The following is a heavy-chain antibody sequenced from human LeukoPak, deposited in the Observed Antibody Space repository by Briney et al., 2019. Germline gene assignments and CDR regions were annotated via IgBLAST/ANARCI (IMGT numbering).Heavy chain of an antibody. CDR3: ARGSTRFDP. Sequence: SETLSLTCTVSGGSISSSSYYWGWIRQPPGKGLEWIGSIYYSGSTYYNPSLKSRVTISVDTSKNQFSLKLRSVTAADTAVYYCARGSTRFDPWGQGTLVTVSS. V-gene: IGHV4-39*07. CDR2: IYYSGST. J-gene: IGHJ5*02. CDR1: GGSISSSSYY. D-gene: IGHD3-10*01.